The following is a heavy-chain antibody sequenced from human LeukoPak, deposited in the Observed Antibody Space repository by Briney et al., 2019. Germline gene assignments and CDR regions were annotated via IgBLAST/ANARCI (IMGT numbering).Heavy chain of an antibody. D-gene: IGHD1-14*01. J-gene: IGHJ6*03. CDR1: GFTFSDYY. CDR2: ISSSGSTI. CDR3: ASHHEGNYYYYYMDV. V-gene: IGHV3-11*04. Sequence: GGSLRLSCAASGFTFSDYYMSWIRQAPGEGLEWVSYISSSGSTIYYADSVKGRFTISRDNAKNSLYLQMNSLRAEDTAVYYCASHHEGNYYYYYMDVWGKGTTVTVSS.